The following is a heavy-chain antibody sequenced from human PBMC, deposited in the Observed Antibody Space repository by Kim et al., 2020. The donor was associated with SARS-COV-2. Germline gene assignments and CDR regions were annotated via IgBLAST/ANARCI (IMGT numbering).Heavy chain of an antibody. Sequence: SETLSLTCAVSGGSISSADWWMWVRQPPGKGLEWIGEIHHGGTTNYSPSLKSRLTMSVDKSNNEFSLKLSSVSAADTAVYYCAKMAGFKSGWYGNYYYYALDVWGQGITVIVSS. D-gene: IGHD6-19*01. V-gene: IGHV4-4*02. CDR1: GGSISSADW. CDR2: IHHGGTT. CDR3: AKMAGFKSGWYGNYYYYALDV. J-gene: IGHJ6*02.